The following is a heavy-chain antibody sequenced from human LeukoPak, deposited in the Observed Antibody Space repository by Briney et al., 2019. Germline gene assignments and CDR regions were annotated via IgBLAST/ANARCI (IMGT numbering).Heavy chain of an antibody. V-gene: IGHV4-59*01. Sequence: PSETLSLTCTVSGGSISSYYWSWIRQPPGKGLEWIGYIYYSGSTNYNPSLKSRVTISVDTSKNQFSLKLSSVTAADTAVYYCARLHLDDDYGDYVGGFFDYWGQGTLVTVSS. CDR2: IYYSGST. D-gene: IGHD4-17*01. CDR3: ARLHLDDDYGDYVGGFFDY. CDR1: GGSISSYY. J-gene: IGHJ4*02.